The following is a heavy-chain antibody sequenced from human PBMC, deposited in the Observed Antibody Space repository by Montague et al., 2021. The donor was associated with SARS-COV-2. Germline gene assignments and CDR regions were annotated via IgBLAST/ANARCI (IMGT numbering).Heavy chain of an antibody. Sequence: SETLSLTCSVSGASFSDYFWSWIRQPAGKGLEWIAYIHYSGNAAYNPSLKSRVTISIDTSKNHFSLNLSSVTAADTAVYYCARLNGGDWGQGALVTVSS. J-gene: IGHJ4*02. CDR1: GASFSDYF. CDR2: IHYSGNA. CDR3: ARLNGGD. D-gene: IGHD2-21*01. V-gene: IGHV4-59*08.